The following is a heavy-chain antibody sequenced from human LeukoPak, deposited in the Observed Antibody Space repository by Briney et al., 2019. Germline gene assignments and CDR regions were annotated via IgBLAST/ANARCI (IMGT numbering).Heavy chain of an antibody. CDR3: ARDYYGSGSYRFGY. Sequence: ASVKVSCKASGYTFTSYDINWVRRAPGQGLEWMGWINPNSGGTNYAQKFQGWVTMTRDTSISTAYMELSRLRSDDTAVCYCARDYYGSGSYRFGYWGQGTLVTVSS. CDR2: INPNSGGT. CDR1: GYTFTSYD. J-gene: IGHJ4*02. D-gene: IGHD3-10*01. V-gene: IGHV1-2*04.